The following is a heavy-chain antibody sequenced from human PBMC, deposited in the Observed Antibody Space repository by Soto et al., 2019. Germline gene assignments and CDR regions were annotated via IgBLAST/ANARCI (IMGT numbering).Heavy chain of an antibody. CDR3: ATGLHATTVTTLVSSSFDY. Sequence: EVQVLESGGGLVQPGGSLRLSCAASGFTFSSYAMSWVRQAPGKGLEWVSGISGSGRSTYYADSVKGRYTISRDNSKNTLHLQMSSLRAEDTAVYYCATGLHATTVTTLVSSSFDYWGQGTLVTVSS. CDR1: GFTFSSYA. V-gene: IGHV3-23*01. D-gene: IGHD4-17*01. J-gene: IGHJ4*02. CDR2: ISGSGRST.